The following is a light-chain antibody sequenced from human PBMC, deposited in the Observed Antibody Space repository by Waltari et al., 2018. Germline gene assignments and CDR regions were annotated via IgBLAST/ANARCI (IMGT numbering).Light chain of an antibody. J-gene: IGKJ3*01. CDR2: AAS. CDR3: QQVNNYPFT. Sequence: DIQLTQSPSFLSASVGDRVTITCRASQGISSYLAWYQKKPGKAPKLLIYAASTLQSGVPSRFSGSGSGTEFTLTISSLQPEDFATYYCQQVNNYPFTFGPGTKVDIK. CDR1: QGISSY. V-gene: IGKV1-9*01.